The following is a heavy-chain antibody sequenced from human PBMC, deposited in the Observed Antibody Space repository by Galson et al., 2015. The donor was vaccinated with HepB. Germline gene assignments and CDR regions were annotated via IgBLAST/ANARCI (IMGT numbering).Heavy chain of an antibody. CDR1: GFTFSSYA. J-gene: IGHJ5*02. CDR2: ISYDGSNK. Sequence: SLRLSCAASGFTFSSYAMHWVRQAPGKGLEWVAVISYDGSNKYYADSVKGRFTISRDNSKNTLYLQMNSLRAEDTAVYYCAREGTYYDFWSGYRVVGWFDPWGQGTLVTVSS. D-gene: IGHD3-3*01. CDR3: AREGTYYDFWSGYRVVGWFDP. V-gene: IGHV3-30-3*01.